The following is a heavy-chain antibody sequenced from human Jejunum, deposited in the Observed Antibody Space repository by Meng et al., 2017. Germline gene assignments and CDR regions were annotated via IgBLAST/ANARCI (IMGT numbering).Heavy chain of an antibody. CDR3: ARGHYYDSDGYSNYYYIMDV. D-gene: IGHD3-22*01. Sequence: GESLKISCAASGFSFSDHYMTWIRQAPGKGLEWISYISGSGTTLYYADSVKGRFTISRDNAKNSLFLQMNSLRGDDTAVYYCARGHYYDSDGYSNYYYIMDVWGQGTTVTVS. CDR2: ISGSGTTL. J-gene: IGHJ6*02. V-gene: IGHV3-11*04. CDR1: GFSFSDHY.